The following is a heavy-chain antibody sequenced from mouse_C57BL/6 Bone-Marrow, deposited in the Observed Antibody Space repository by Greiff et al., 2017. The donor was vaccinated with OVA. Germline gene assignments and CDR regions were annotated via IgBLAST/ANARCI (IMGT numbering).Heavy chain of an antibody. V-gene: IGHV1-85*01. CDR2: IYPRDGST. CDR1: GYTFTSYD. J-gene: IGHJ2*01. CDR3: AREGGHEEGY. Sequence: QVQLQQSGPELVKPGASVKLSCKASGYTFTSYDINWVKQRPGQGLEWIGWIYPRDGSTKYNEKLKGKATLTVDTSPSTADMDLHSLTAEDSAGYFCAREGGHEEGYWGQGTALTVSS.